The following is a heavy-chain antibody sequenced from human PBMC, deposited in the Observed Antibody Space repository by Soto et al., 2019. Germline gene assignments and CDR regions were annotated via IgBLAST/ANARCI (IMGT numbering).Heavy chain of an antibody. CDR3: ARGGTHLNGGGFYYGMDV. V-gene: IGHV3-74*01. CDR2: INSDGSST. Sequence: GGSLRLSCAASGFTFSSYWMHWVRQAPGKGLVWVSRINSDGSSTSYADSVRGRFTISRDNAKNTLYLQMNSLRAEDTAVYYCARGGTHLNGGGFYYGMDVWGQGTTVTVSS. D-gene: IGHD1-26*01. CDR1: GFTFSSYW. J-gene: IGHJ6*02.